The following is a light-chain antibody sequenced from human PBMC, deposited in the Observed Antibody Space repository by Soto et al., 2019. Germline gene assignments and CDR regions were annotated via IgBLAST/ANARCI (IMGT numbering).Light chain of an antibody. CDR1: TGAVTSGHH. J-gene: IGLJ3*02. CDR3: LLTFRGPWV. CDR2: DTS. Sequence: QAVVTQEPSLTVSPGGTVTLTCASSTGAVTSGHHTYWFQQRPGQAPRILNFDTSKRHSWTPARFSGSLLGGRAALTLSGAQPEDEAEYYCLLTFRGPWVFGGGTKLTVL. V-gene: IGLV7-46*01.